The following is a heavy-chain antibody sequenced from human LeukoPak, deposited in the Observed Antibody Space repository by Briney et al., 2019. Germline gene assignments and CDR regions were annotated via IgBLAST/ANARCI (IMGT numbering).Heavy chain of an antibody. CDR2: IYSRGNT. Sequence: SETLSLTCSVSGVSIISGSNYWGWIRQPPGKTLEWIGSIYSRGNTYYNPSLKSRVIILIDTPKNHFSLNLDSVTTADTAVYYCARSDGYGLVGIWGQGTMVTVSS. CDR3: ARSDGYGLVGI. V-gene: IGHV4-39*07. CDR1: GVSIISGSNY. J-gene: IGHJ3*02. D-gene: IGHD3-10*01.